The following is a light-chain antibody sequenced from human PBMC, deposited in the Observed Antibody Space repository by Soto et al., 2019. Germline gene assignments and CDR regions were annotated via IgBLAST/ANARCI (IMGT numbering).Light chain of an antibody. Sequence: QSALTQPASVSGSLGQSITISCTGTSTDIGAFNFVSWYQQHPGKVPKLMIFEVSNRPSGVSNRFSGSKSGNTASLSISVLQPEAEAYYYCSSYTRTSSLIFGGGTQLTV. CDR1: STDIGAFNF. V-gene: IGLV2-14*01. J-gene: IGLJ2*01. CDR2: EVS. CDR3: SSYTRTSSLI.